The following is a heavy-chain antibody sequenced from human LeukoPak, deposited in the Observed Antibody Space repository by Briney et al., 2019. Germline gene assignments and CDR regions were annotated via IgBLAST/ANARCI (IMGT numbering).Heavy chain of an antibody. CDR3: ARGGYSPVDH. CDR2: INDDGSAR. Sequence: GGSLRLSCAASGFTFNSYWMHWVRQSPGKGLVWVSDINDDGSARRYGDSVKGRFTISRDNAKNVLYLQVNNMQAEDTAIYFCARGGYSPVDHWGQGTLVTV. J-gene: IGHJ4*02. V-gene: IGHV3-74*01. CDR1: GFTFNSYW. D-gene: IGHD6-13*01.